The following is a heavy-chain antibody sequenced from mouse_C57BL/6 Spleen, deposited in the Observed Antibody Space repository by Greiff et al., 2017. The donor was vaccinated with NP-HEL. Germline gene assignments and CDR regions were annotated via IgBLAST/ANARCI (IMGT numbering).Heavy chain of an antibody. CDR2: IYPGDGDT. J-gene: IGHJ4*01. CDR1: GYAFSSYW. CDR3: ARGVVGYDGYYYAMDY. D-gene: IGHD2-3*01. V-gene: IGHV1-80*01. Sequence: VQLQESGAELVKPGASVKISCKASGYAFSSYWMNWVKQRPGKGLEWIGQIYPGDGDTNYNGKFKGKATLTADKSSSTAYMQLSSLTSEDSAVYFCARGVVGYDGYYYAMDYWGQGTSVTVSS.